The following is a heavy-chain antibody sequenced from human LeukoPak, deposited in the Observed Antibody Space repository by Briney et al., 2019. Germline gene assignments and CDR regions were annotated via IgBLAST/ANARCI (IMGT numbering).Heavy chain of an antibody. J-gene: IGHJ4*02. CDR2: ISYDGSNK. CDR1: GFTFSSYA. D-gene: IGHD2-21*01. Sequence: PGGSLRLSCAASGFTFSSYAMHWVRQAPGKGLEWVAVISYDGSNKYYADYVKGRFTISRDNSKNTLYLQMNSLRAEDTAVYYCAKEFNRGLPDYWGQGTLVTVPS. CDR3: AKEFNRGLPDY. V-gene: IGHV3-30*04.